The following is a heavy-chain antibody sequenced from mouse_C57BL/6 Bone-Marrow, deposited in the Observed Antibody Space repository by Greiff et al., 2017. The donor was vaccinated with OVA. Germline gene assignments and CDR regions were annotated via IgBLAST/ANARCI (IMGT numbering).Heavy chain of an antibody. D-gene: IGHD1-1*01. CDR3: ARSHYYGSSYFAF. J-gene: IGHJ3*01. CDR1: GYAFTNYL. Sequence: QVQLQQSGAELVRPGTSVKVSCKASGYAFTNYLIEWVKQRPGQGLEWIGVINPGSGGTNYNEKFKGKATLTADKSSSTAYMQLSSLTSEDSAVXFGARSHYYGSSYFAFWGQGTLVTVSA. V-gene: IGHV1-54*01. CDR2: INPGSGGT.